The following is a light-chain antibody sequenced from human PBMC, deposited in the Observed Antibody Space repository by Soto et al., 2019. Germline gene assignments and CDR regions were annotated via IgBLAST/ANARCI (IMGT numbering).Light chain of an antibody. Sequence: DIQMTQSPSSLSASVGDRVTIPCRASQTIGTSLNWYQQKPGKAPNLLIYAASSLPSGVPSRFSGSGSGTDFTLTISSLQPEDFATYYCQQSYSTPRTFVQGTKVEIK. CDR2: AAS. CDR1: QTIGTS. CDR3: QQSYSTPRT. J-gene: IGKJ1*01. V-gene: IGKV1-39*01.